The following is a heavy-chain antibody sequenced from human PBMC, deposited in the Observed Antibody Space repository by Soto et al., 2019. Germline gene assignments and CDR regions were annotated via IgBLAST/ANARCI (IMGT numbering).Heavy chain of an antibody. D-gene: IGHD2-8*01. CDR3: TTAYCSIGTCYA. CDR1: GFTFSNAR. V-gene: IGHV3-15*01. CDR2: IKSKIDGGTT. J-gene: IGHJ1*01. Sequence: EVQLVESGGGLVEPGGSLRLSCEASGFTFSNARMSWVRQAPGQGLEWVGRIKSKIDGGTTDYAAPAKGRFTISREDSKNMLYLQMNSLKTEDTAVYYCTTAYCSIGTCYAWGQGTLVTVSS.